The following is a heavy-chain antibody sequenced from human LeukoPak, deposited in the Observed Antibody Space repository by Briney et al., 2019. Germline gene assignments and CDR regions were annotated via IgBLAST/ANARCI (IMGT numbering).Heavy chain of an antibody. CDR3: AGPSPAAGWFDP. J-gene: IGHJ5*02. CDR2: IYYSGST. CDR1: GGSISSSSYH. Sequence: SETLSLTCTVFGGSISSSSYHWGWIRQPPGKGLEWIGSIYYSGSTYYNPSLKSRVTISVDTSKNQFSLKLSSVTAADTAVYYCAGPSPAAGWFDPWGQGTLVTVSS. D-gene: IGHD2-2*01. V-gene: IGHV4-39*01.